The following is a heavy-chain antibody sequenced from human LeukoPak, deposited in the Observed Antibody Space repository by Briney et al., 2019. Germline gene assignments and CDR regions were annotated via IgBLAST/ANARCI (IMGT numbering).Heavy chain of an antibody. V-gene: IGHV3-66*01. D-gene: IGHD3-22*01. CDR2: IYSGGRT. CDR3: ARESSSGYCLSY. CDR1: GFTVSSNY. Sequence: GALRLSCAASGFTVSSNYMSWVRQAPGKGLEWVSVIYSGGRTYYADSVKGRFTISRDNSKNTLYLQMNSLRAEDTAVYYCARESSSGYCLSYWGQGTLVTVSS. J-gene: IGHJ4*02.